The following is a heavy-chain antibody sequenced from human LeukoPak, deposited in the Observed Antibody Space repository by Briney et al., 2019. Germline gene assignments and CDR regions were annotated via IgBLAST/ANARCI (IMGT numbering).Heavy chain of an antibody. V-gene: IGHV1-3*01. CDR1: GYTFTSYA. J-gene: IGHJ4*02. Sequence: ASVKVSCKASGYTFTSYAMHWVRQAPGQRLEWMGWINAGNGNTKYSQKFQGRVTMTRNTSISTAYMELSSLRSEDTAVYYCARGPGLSGSLSSWGQGTLVTVSS. D-gene: IGHD1-26*01. CDR3: ARGPGLSGSLSS. CDR2: INAGNGNT.